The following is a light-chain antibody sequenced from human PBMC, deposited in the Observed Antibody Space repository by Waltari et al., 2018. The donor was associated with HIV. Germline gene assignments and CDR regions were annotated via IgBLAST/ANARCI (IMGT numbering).Light chain of an antibody. V-gene: IGLV2-14*01. J-gene: IGLJ3*02. CDR1: SSDLGPYNY. Sequence: QSALTQPASVSESPGKSITISCTGTSSDLGPYNYVPWYQQHPGKAPKLMIFEVSSRPSGVSDRFSGSKSGNTASLTISGLQAEDEADYYCSSYTSSSSWVFGGGTKLTVL. CDR3: SSYTSSSSWV. CDR2: EVS.